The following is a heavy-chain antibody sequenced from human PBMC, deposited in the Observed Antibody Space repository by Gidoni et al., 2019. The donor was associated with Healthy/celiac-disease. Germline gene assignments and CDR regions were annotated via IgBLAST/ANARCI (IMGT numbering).Heavy chain of an antibody. D-gene: IGHD6-6*01. Sequence: QVPLQESGHGLVQPSETLSLTCAAPGCSISSGYYWGWIRPPPGKGLEWIGSIYHSGSTYYNPSLKSRVTISVDTSKNQFSLKLSSVTAADTAVYYCARGGSSSDPIDYWGQGTLVTVSS. J-gene: IGHJ4*02. CDR1: GCSISSGYY. CDR2: IYHSGST. CDR3: ARGGSSSDPIDY. V-gene: IGHV4-38-2*01.